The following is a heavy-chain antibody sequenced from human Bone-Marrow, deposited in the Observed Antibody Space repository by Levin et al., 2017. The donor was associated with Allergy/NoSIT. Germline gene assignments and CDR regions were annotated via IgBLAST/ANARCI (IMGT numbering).Heavy chain of an antibody. CDR2: ISSGSTYT. CDR1: GFIFSDYY. D-gene: IGHD6-13*01. J-gene: IGHJ4*02. CDR3: ARDNIEAVGHFDY. V-gene: IGHV3-11*05. Sequence: KSGGSLRLSCAASGFIFSDYYMSWIRQAPGKGPEWVSFISSGSTYTNYADSVKGRFTISRDNANNSLYLQMNSLRAEDTAVYYCARDNIEAVGHFDYWGQGALVTVSS.